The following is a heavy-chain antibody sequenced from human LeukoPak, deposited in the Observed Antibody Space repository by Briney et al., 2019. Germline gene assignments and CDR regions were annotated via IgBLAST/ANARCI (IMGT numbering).Heavy chain of an antibody. J-gene: IGHJ6*02. CDR1: GGSISSYY. CDR2: IYYSGST. D-gene: IGHD3-16*02. V-gene: IGHV4-59*08. CDR3: AADYVWGSYRFDYYGMDV. Sequence: PSETLSLTCTVSGGSISSYYWSWIRQPPGKGLEWIGYIYYSGSTNYNPSLKSRVTMSVDTSKNQFSLKLSSVTAADTAVYYCAADYVWGSYRFDYYGMDVWGQGTTVTVSS.